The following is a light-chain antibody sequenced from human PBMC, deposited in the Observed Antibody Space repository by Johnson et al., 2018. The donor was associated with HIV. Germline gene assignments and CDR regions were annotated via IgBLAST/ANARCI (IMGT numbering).Light chain of an antibody. CDR2: ENN. CDR3: GTWDNSLIDSNYV. CDR1: SSNIGNNY. J-gene: IGLJ1*01. V-gene: IGLV1-51*02. Sequence: HSVLTQPPSVSAAPGQKVTISCSGSSSNIGNNYVSWYQQLPGTAPKLLIYENNKRPSGIPDRFSGSKSGTSATLGITGLQTGDEADYYCGTWDNSLIDSNYVFGTGTKVTVL.